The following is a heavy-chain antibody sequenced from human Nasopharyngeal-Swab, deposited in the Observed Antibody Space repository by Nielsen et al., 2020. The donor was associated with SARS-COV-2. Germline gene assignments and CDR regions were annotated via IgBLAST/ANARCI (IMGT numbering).Heavy chain of an antibody. CDR2: ISSSSSYT. Sequence: GESLKISCAASGFTFSDYYMSWIRQAPGKGLEWVSYISSSSSYTNYADSVKGRFTISRDNAKNSLFLQMNGLTAEDTAVYYCARERGGGYGDYWGQGTLVTVSS. CDR1: GFTFSDYY. V-gene: IGHV3-11*06. CDR3: ARERGGGYGDY. J-gene: IGHJ4*02. D-gene: IGHD5-12*01.